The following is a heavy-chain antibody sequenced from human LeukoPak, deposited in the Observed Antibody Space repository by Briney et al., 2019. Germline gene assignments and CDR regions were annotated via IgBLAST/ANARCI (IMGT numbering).Heavy chain of an antibody. CDR1: GGTFSSYT. CDR2: IIPILGIA. J-gene: IGHJ4*02. V-gene: IGHV1-69*02. D-gene: IGHD6-13*01. Sequence: EASVNVSCKASGGTFSSYTISWVRQAPGQGLEWMGRIIPILGIANYAQKFQGTVTITADRSTSTAYMELSSLRSEDTAVYYCARTGIAAAGPIDYWGQGTLVTVSS. CDR3: ARTGIAAAGPIDY.